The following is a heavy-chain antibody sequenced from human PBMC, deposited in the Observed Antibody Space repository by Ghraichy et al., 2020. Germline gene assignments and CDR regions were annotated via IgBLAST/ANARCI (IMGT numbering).Heavy chain of an antibody. J-gene: IGHJ5*02. V-gene: IGHV3-30*04. CDR2: ISYDGSNE. D-gene: IGHD2-15*01. Sequence: GGSLRLSCAASGFTFSSYAMHWVRQAPGKGLEWVALISYDGSNEYYADSVKGRFTISRDNSKNTLYLQMSSLRAEDTAVYYCARKSGSGGPYDPWGQGTLVTVSS. CDR1: GFTFSSYA. CDR3: ARKSGSGGPYDP.